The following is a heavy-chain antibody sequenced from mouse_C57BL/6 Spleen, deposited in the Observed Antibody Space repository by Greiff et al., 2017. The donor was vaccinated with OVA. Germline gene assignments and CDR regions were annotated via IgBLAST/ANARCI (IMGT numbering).Heavy chain of an antibody. Sequence: DVQLVESGGGLVKPGGSMKLSCAASGFTFSDYGMHWVRQAPEKGLEWVAYISSGSSTIYYADTVKGRFTISRDNAKDTLFLQMTSLRSEDTAMYYCARPSYGSSSFAYWGQGTLVTVSA. D-gene: IGHD1-1*01. J-gene: IGHJ3*01. V-gene: IGHV5-17*01. CDR3: ARPSYGSSSFAY. CDR1: GFTFSDYG. CDR2: ISSGSSTI.